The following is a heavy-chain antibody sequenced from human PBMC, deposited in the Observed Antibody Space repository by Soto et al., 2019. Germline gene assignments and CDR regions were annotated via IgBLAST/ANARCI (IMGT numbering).Heavy chain of an antibody. V-gene: IGHV3-53*01. CDR2: IYSGGST. J-gene: IGHJ6*02. CDR3: ARVKGVYYFYGMDV. Sequence: PGGSLRLSCAASGFTVSSNYMSWVRQAPGKGLEWVSVIYSGGSTYYADSVKGRFTISRDNSKNTLYLQMNSLRAEDTAVYYCARVKGVYYFYGMDVWGQGTTVTVSS. CDR1: GFTVSSNY. D-gene: IGHD6-13*01.